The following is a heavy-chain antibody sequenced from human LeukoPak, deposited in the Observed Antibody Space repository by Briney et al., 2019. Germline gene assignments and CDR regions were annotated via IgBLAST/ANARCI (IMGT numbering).Heavy chain of an antibody. V-gene: IGHV3-23*01. CDR1: GFRFSSYA. J-gene: IGHJ4*02. CDR3: AKDERNWDYNLASQTYD. D-gene: IGHD1-7*01. Sequence: GGSLRLACAASGFRFSSYAMSWVRQAPGKGLEWVSAISGSGVSTYYADSVKGRFTVSRDNSKNTLYLQMSSLRAEDTAVYYCAKDERNWDYNLASQTYDWGQGTLVTVSS. CDR2: ISGSGVST.